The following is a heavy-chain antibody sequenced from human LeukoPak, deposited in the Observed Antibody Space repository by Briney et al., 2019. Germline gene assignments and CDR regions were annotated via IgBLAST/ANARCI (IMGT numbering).Heavy chain of an antibody. CDR2: IYHSGST. CDR3: ARHSGEAIVVVPAARFSSGGFDY. D-gene: IGHD2-2*01. CDR1: GYSISSGYY. Sequence: SETLSLTCTVSGYSISSGYYWGWIRQPPGKGLEWIGSIYHSGSTYYNPSLKSRVTISVDTSKNQFSLKLSSVTAADTAVYYCARHSGEAIVVVPAARFSSGGFDYWGQGTLVTVSS. J-gene: IGHJ4*02. V-gene: IGHV4-38-2*02.